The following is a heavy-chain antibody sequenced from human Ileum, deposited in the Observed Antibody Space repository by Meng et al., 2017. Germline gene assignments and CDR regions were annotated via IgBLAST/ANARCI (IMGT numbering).Heavy chain of an antibody. CDR3: VRNEGYSLGD. CDR2: ISQESGRT. V-gene: IGHV4-4*02. CDR1: GDSISSRDW. J-gene: IGHJ4*02. Sequence: QVQVQESGPGLVKPSGTLSLTCAVSGDSISSRDWWSWVRQPPGKGLEWIGEISQESGRTNYNPSLKSRVTISLDKSKNQFSLNLNSVTAADTAVYYCVRNEGYSLGDWGQGTLVTVSS. D-gene: IGHD2-21*01.